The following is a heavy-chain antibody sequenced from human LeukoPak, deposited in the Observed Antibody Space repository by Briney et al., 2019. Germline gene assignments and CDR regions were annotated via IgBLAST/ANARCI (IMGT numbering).Heavy chain of an antibody. J-gene: IGHJ4*02. V-gene: IGHV4-61*01. CDR2: ISYRGST. CDR1: GGSVSSSSYY. CDR3: AGLYCSRTSCFFDY. Sequence: PSETLSLTCTVSGGSVSSSSYYWSWIRQPPGKGLEWIGYISYRGSTNYIPSLESRVTISEDRSKNQFSLKLRSVTAADTAVYYCAGLYCSRTSCFFDYWGQGTLVTVSS. D-gene: IGHD2-2*01.